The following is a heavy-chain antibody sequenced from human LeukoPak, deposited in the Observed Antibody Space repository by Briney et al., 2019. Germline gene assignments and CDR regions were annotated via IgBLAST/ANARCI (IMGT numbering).Heavy chain of an antibody. J-gene: IGHJ4*02. CDR2: ISDYNGNT. V-gene: IGHV1-18*01. D-gene: IGHD3-16*02. CDR3: ARVYARHVLRLGELSLPDY. Sequence: ASVKVSCKASGYTFTSYGISWVRQAPGQGLEWMGWISDYNGNTNYAQKLQGRVTMTTDTSTSTAYMELRSLRSDDTAVYYCARVYARHVLRLGELSLPDYWGQGTLVTVSS. CDR1: GYTFTSYG.